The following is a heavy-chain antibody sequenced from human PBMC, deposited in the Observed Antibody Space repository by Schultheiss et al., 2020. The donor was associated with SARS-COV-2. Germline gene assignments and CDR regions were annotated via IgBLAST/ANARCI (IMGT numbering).Heavy chain of an antibody. J-gene: IGHJ5*02. V-gene: IGHV4-61*05. Sequence: SETLSLTCTVSGGSISSSSYYWGWIRQSPGKGLEWIGYIYHSGTTNYNPSLKSRVTISVDTSKNQFSLKLTSVTTADTAVYYCARSATPYNWFDPWGQGTLVTVSS. D-gene: IGHD2-15*01. CDR2: IYHSGTT. CDR3: ARSATPYNWFDP. CDR1: GGSISSSSYY.